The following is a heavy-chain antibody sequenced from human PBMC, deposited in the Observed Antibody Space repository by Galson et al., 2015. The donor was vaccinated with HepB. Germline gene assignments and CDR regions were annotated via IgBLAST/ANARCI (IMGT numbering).Heavy chain of an antibody. J-gene: IGHJ6*02. CDR2: IIPILGIA. V-gene: IGHV1-69*02. CDR1: GGTFSSYT. Sequence: SVKVSCKASGGTFSSYTISWVRQAPGQGLEWMGRIIPILGIANYAQKFQGRVTITADKSTSTAYMELSSLRSEDTAVYYCTSRIQLWSSNLYYYYGMDVWGQGTTVTVSS. D-gene: IGHD5-18*01. CDR3: TSRIQLWSSNLYYYYGMDV.